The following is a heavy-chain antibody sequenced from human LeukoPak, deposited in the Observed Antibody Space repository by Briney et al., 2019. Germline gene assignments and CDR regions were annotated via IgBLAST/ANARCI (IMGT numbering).Heavy chain of an antibody. CDR3: ATYRQVLLPFES. Sequence: GGSLRLSCAASGFTFSSYEMNWVRQAPGKGLEWVSHISSSGSTIYYADSVKGRFTISRDNAKNSLYLQMNSLRAEDTAIYYCATYRQVLLPFESWGQGTLVTVSS. D-gene: IGHD2-8*02. CDR1: GFTFSSYE. CDR2: ISSSGSTI. J-gene: IGHJ4*02. V-gene: IGHV3-48*03.